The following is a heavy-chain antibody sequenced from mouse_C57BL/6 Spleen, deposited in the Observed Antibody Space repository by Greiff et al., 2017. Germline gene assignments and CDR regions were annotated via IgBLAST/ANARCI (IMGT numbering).Heavy chain of an antibody. J-gene: IGHJ1*03. CDR2: IYPGSGST. CDR1: GYTFTSYW. CDR3: ARGIYYGSSSYWYFDV. V-gene: IGHV1-55*01. Sequence: QVQLQQPGAELVKPGASVKMSCKASGYTFTSYWITWVKQRPGQGLEWIGDIYPGSGSTNYNEKFKSKATLTVDPSSRTAYMQLSSLTSEDSAVYYCARGIYYGSSSYWYFDVWGTGTTVTVSS. D-gene: IGHD1-1*01.